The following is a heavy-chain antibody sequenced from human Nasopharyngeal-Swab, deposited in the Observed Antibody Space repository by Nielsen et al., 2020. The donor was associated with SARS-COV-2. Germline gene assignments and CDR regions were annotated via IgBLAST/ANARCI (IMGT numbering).Heavy chain of an antibody. Sequence: GGSLRLSCAASGFTFNTYWMNWARQAPGMGLEWVANIKQDGSEKYYVDSVKGRFTISRANAKNSLYLQMNSLRAEDTTVYYCAGGGWYFDFWGRGTLVTVSS. CDR2: IKQDGSEK. J-gene: IGHJ2*01. V-gene: IGHV3-7*04. CDR1: GFTFNTYW. CDR3: AGGGWYFDF.